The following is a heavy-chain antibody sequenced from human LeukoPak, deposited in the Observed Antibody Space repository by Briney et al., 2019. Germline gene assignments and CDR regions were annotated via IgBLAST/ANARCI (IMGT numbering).Heavy chain of an antibody. D-gene: IGHD6-6*01. J-gene: IGHJ4*02. CDR1: GFTFSSYG. CDR2: MWFDGSNI. V-gene: IGHV3-33*01. Sequence: GRSLRLSCAASGFTFSSYGMHWVRQAPGKGLEWVAVMWFDGSNIYYADSVKGRFTISRDNSKNTLYLQMNSLRAEDTAVYYCARDYSSSWLRFFDYRGKGTLVTVSS. CDR3: ARDYSSSWLRFFDY.